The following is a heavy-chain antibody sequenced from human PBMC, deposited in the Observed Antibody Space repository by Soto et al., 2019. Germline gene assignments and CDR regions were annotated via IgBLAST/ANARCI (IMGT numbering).Heavy chain of an antibody. V-gene: IGHV4-59*01. D-gene: IGHD4-17*01. CDR2: KDFSGST. CDR1: GGSIGGYY. Sequence: PSETLSLTCTVSGGSIGGYYWSWIRQSPGKGLEWIGYKDFSGSTDYNPSLKSRVTISVDTSNNQVSLKLTSVTAADTAVYYCARDSGANNYDSWGQGTLVTVSS. CDR3: ARDSGANNYDS. J-gene: IGHJ4*02.